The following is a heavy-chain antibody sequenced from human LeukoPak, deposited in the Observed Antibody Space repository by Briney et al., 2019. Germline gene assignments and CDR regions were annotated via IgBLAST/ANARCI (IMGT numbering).Heavy chain of an antibody. J-gene: IGHJ3*02. Sequence: GGSLRLSCAASGFTFSSYAMSWVRQAPGKGLEWVSAISGSGGSTYYADSVKGRFTISRDNSKNTLYLQMNSLRAEDTAVYYCAKDNIGRITILGVVIGPDAFDIWGQGTMVTVSS. V-gene: IGHV3-23*01. CDR1: GFTFSSYA. D-gene: IGHD3-3*01. CDR3: AKDNIGRITILGVVIGPDAFDI. CDR2: ISGSGGST.